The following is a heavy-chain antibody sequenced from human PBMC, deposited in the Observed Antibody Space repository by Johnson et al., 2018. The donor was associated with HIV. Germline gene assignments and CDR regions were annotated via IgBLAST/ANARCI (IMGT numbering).Heavy chain of an antibody. D-gene: IGHD1-1*01. CDR2: ISYDGSNK. CDR1: GFTFSSYT. Sequence: QEKLVESGGGVVQPGRSLRLSCVVSGFTFSSYTMHWVRQAPGQGLEWVAVISYDGSNKYFADSVKGRFTISRDNSKNTLYLQMSSLRAEDTAVYYCARGGIIHDAFDIWGQGTMVTVSS. J-gene: IGHJ3*02. V-gene: IGHV3-30*04. CDR3: ARGGIIHDAFDI.